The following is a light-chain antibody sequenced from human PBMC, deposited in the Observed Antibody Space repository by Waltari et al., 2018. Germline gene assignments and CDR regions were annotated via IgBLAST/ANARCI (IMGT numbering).Light chain of an antibody. V-gene: IGLV1-36*01. CDR2: YDD. CDR1: SSNIGNNP. CDR3: AAWDDSLNGWV. Sequence: QSVLTQPPSVSEAPRQRVTISCSGSSSNIGNNPVNWYQQLPGKAPKLLIYYDDLLPSGVSDRFSGSKSGTSASLAISGLQSEDEADCYCAAWDDSLNGWVFGGGTKLTVL. J-gene: IGLJ3*02.